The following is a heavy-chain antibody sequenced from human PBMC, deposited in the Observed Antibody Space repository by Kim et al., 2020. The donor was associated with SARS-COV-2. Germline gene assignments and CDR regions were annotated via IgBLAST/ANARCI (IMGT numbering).Heavy chain of an antibody. V-gene: IGHV3-30*01. CDR3: ARRDFWSTYPFDY. D-gene: IGHD3-3*01. Sequence: YVASVKGRFTSSRNNSKNTIFLQMNSLTPDVTAVYYCARRDFWSTYPFDYWGQGTLVTVSS. J-gene: IGHJ4*02.